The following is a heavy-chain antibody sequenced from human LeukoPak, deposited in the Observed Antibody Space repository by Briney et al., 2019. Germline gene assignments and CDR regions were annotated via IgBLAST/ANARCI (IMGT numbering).Heavy chain of an antibody. CDR1: GFTFSSYA. Sequence: GGSLRLSCVASGFTFSSYAMNWVRQAPGKGLEWVSGISGGGGSTYYVDSVKGRFTISRDNSKNTLYLQMNSLRAEDTALYYCAKDLDYWGQGTLVTVSS. J-gene: IGHJ4*02. CDR2: ISGGGGST. CDR3: AKDLDY. V-gene: IGHV3-23*01.